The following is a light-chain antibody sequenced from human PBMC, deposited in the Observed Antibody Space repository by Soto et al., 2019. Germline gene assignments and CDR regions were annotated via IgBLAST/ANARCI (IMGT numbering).Light chain of an antibody. CDR2: GAS. J-gene: IGKJ5*01. V-gene: IGKV1-39*01. Sequence: DIQMTQSPSSLSASVGDRVTITCRASQDISDYLTWYHQRPGNAPKVLVYGASSLQSGVPSRFSGSGAGTDFSLTIASLQPEELGTYYCQQSFSNVITFGQGTRLEI. CDR3: QQSFSNVIT. CDR1: QDISDY.